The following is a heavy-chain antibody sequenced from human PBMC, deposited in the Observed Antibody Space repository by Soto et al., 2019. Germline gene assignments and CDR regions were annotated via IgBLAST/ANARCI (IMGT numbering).Heavy chain of an antibody. CDR1: GGTFGSYA. V-gene: IGHV1-69*13. Sequence: ASVKVSCKASGGTFGSYAISWVRQAPGQGLEWMGGIIPIFGTANYAQKFQGRVTITADESTSTAYMELSSLRSEDTAVYYCAREKKAYGSGSYGMDVWGQGTTVTVSS. D-gene: IGHD3-10*01. J-gene: IGHJ6*02. CDR3: AREKKAYGSGSYGMDV. CDR2: IIPIFGTA.